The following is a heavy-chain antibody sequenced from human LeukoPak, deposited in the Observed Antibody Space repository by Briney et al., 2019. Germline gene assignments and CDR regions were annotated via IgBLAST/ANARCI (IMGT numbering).Heavy chain of an antibody. CDR3: ARRGMAKKKTSTRPRGYFDY. CDR1: GGSISSSSYY. J-gene: IGHJ4*02. Sequence: SETLSLTCTVSGGSISSSSYYWGWIRQPPGKGLEWIGSIYYSGSTYYNPSLKSRVTISVDTSKNQFSLKLSSVTAADTAVYYCARRGMAKKKTSTRPRGYFDYWGQGTLVTVSS. CDR2: IYYSGST. D-gene: IGHD2/OR15-2a*01. V-gene: IGHV4-39*01.